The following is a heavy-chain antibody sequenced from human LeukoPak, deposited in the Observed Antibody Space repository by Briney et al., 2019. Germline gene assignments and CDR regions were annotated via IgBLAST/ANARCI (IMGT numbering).Heavy chain of an antibody. Sequence: GGSLRLSCAASGFTFSSYSMNWVRQAPGKGPEWVSSISSSSSYIYYADSVKGRFTISRDNAKNSLYLQMNSLRAEDTAVYYCARGSSSWYVLWNYWGQGTLVTVSS. D-gene: IGHD6-13*01. J-gene: IGHJ4*02. CDR2: ISSSSSYI. CDR1: GFTFSSYS. CDR3: ARGSSSWYVLWNY. V-gene: IGHV3-21*01.